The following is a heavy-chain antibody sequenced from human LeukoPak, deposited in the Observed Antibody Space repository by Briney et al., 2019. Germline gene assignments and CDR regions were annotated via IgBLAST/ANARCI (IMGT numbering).Heavy chain of an antibody. CDR1: GFTFSDYY. J-gene: IGHJ4*02. CDR2: ISSSGSTI. D-gene: IGHD1-26*01. V-gene: IGHV3-11*01. CDR3: ARDPGGIVGATTIYFDY. Sequence: GGTLRLSGAASGFTFSDYYWSWIRQAPGKGLEGVSYISSSGSTIYYPDPVKGRFTISRDNAKNSLYLQMNSLGAEDTAVYYCARDPGGIVGATTIYFDYWGQGTLVTVSS.